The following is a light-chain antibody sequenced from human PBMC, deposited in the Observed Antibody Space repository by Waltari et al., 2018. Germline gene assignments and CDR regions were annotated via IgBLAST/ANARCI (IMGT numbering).Light chain of an antibody. CDR2: GNN. CDR3: QSYDNGLRGRV. Sequence: QSVLTQPPSVSGAPGQRVTISCTGSSSNIRAGYDVHWYQQFPGTAPKLLIYGNNDRPSGVPDRFSGSKSDTSASLAISGLQADDEAEYHCQSYDNGLRGRVFGGGTKVTVL. V-gene: IGLV1-40*01. J-gene: IGLJ3*02. CDR1: SSNIRAGYD.